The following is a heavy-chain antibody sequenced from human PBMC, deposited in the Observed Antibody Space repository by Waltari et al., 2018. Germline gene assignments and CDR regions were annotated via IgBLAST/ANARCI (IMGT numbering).Heavy chain of an antibody. V-gene: IGHV3-23*01. J-gene: IGHJ4*02. D-gene: IGHD6-13*01. Sequence: EVQLLESGGGLVQPGGSLRLSCAASGFTFSRYAMSWVRQAPGKGLEWVSAISGSGGSTYYADSVKGRFTISRDNSKNTLYLQMNSLRAEDTAVYYCAKSYSSSWYNFDYWGQGTLVTVSS. CDR2: ISGSGGST. CDR1: GFTFSRYA. CDR3: AKSYSSSWYNFDY.